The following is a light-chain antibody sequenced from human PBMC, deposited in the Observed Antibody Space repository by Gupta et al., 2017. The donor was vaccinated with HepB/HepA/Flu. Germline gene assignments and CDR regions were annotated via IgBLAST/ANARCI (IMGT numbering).Light chain of an antibody. CDR3: HRRSDWPRT. V-gene: IGKV3-11*01. Sequence: ELVLTQSPATLSLSPGERATLSCRASQGVGFDLAWFQQRPGQAPRLLIYNALHSATDIPLRFSGSGSGTDFTLTISSLEPEDFAVYFCHRRSDWPRTFGQGTKVEIK. J-gene: IGKJ1*01. CDR1: QGVGFD. CDR2: NAL.